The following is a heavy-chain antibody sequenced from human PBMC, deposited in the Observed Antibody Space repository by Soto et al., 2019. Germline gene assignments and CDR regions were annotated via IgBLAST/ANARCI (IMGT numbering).Heavy chain of an antibody. CDR1: GFAFNTYS. Sequence: EVQLVESGGGPVKPGGSLRLSCAASGFAFNTYSMNWVRQAPGKGLEWVAFITRSSSYIYYADSVRGRFTISRDNAKNSLYLQRSSLRAADTAIYYCARDDGWLILDYWGQGTLVTVSS. CDR2: ITRSSSYI. V-gene: IGHV3-21*06. J-gene: IGHJ4*02. CDR3: ARDDGWLILDY. D-gene: IGHD6-19*01.